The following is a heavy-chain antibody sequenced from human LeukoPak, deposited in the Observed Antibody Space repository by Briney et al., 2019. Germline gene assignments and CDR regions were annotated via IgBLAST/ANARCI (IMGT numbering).Heavy chain of an antibody. D-gene: IGHD1-26*01. CDR2: IYHSGST. V-gene: IGHV4-4*02. CDR1: GGSISSSNW. Sequence: SETLSLTCAVSGGSISSSNWWSWVRQPPGKGLEWIGEIYHSGSTNYNPSLKSRVTISVDKSKNQFSLKLSSVTAADTAVYHCARRSGSYSGWFDPWGQGTLVTVSS. J-gene: IGHJ5*02. CDR3: ARRSGSYSGWFDP.